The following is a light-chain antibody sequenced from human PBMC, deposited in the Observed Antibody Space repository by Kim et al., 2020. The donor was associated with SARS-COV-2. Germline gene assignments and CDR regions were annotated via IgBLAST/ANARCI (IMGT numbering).Light chain of an antibody. CDR3: HHLGT. J-gene: IGKJ1*01. V-gene: IGKV1-5*01. CDR2: HAS. CDR1: QSISDW. Sequence: PLAASVGARVTITCRASQSISDWLAWYQQKPGKAPNLLIYHASTLQGGVPSRFSGSGSGTEFTLTINGLQPDDFGTYYCHHLGTFGLGTKVDIK.